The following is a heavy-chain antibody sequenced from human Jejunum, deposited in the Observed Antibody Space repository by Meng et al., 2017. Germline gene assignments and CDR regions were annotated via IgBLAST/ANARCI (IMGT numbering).Heavy chain of an antibody. Sequence: VEGSVCVWGLGPPWGVRMLSCVVSGFTFRNYATRWVRPAPGKGLEWAYSISGSSGSTYYADYMKGRFPICRDKSKNTLYLQLNSLPGDDTAVYYCAKDGDPSASFYSWGQGTLVTVSS. CDR1: GFTFRNYA. J-gene: IGHJ4*02. CDR2: ISGSSGST. V-gene: IGHV3-23*01. CDR3: AKDGDPSASFYS. D-gene: IGHD4-17*01.